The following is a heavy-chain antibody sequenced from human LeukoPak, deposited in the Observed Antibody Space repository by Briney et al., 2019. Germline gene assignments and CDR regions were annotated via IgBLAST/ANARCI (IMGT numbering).Heavy chain of an antibody. Sequence: ASVKVSCKASGYSFTDYYIHWVRQAPGQGLEWMGWIYPDSGVTNYAQNFQGRVTVTRDTPISTAYMDLSSLTSDDTAVYFCVRDVRAGRNDAFDIWGQGTMVTVSS. D-gene: IGHD1-14*01. V-gene: IGHV1-2*02. CDR3: VRDVRAGRNDAFDI. CDR1: GYSFTDYY. J-gene: IGHJ3*02. CDR2: IYPDSGVT.